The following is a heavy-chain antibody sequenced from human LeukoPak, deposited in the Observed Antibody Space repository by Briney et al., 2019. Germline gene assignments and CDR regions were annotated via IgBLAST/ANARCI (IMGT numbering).Heavy chain of an antibody. CDR3: ATAVFGVAPGTGWFDP. Sequence: ASVKVSCKVSGYTLTELSMHWVRQAPGKGLEWMGGFDPEDGETIYAQKFQGRVTMTEDTSTDTAYMELRSLRSEDTAVYYCATAVFGVAPGTGWFDPWGQGTLVTVSS. D-gene: IGHD3-3*01. V-gene: IGHV1-24*01. CDR2: FDPEDGET. CDR1: GYTLTELS. J-gene: IGHJ5*02.